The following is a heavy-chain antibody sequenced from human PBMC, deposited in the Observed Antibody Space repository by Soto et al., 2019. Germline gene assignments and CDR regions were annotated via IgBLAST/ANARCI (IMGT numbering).Heavy chain of an antibody. CDR1: GYTFTSYD. J-gene: IGHJ6*02. CDR2: MNPNSGNT. CDR3: AREKTSYGMDV. Sequence: QVQLVQSGAEVKKPGASVKVSCKASGYTFTSYDINWVRQATGQGLEWMGWMNPNSGNTGYAQKFQGRVTMTRNTSIITAYMALSSLGSEDTVVYYCAREKTSYGMDVWGQGTTVTVSS. V-gene: IGHV1-8*01.